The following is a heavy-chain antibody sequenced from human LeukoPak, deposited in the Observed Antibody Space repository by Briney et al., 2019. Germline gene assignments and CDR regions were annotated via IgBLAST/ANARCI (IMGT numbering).Heavy chain of an antibody. CDR3: ARGGLGYGSGSYYPPGDYMDV. V-gene: IGHV1-8*03. J-gene: IGHJ6*03. CDR1: GYTFTSYD. Sequence: ASVKVSCKASGYTFTSYDINWVRQATGQGLEWMGWMNPNSGNTGYAQKFQGRVTITRNTSISTAYMELSSLRSDDTAVYYCARGGLGYGSGSYYPPGDYMDVWGKGTAVTISS. D-gene: IGHD3-10*01. CDR2: MNPNSGNT.